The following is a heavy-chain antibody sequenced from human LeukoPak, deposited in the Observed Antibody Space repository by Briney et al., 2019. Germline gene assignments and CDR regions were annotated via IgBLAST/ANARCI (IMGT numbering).Heavy chain of an antibody. J-gene: IGHJ3*02. D-gene: IGHD6-19*01. Sequence: GGSLRLSCAASEFSFRSYSMNWVRQAPGKGLEWVSFISSSSTYIYYADSMKGRFTISRDNAKNSLFLQMNSLRGEDTAVYYCARIPYGSSLTDAFDIWGQGTMVTVYS. CDR1: EFSFRSYS. V-gene: IGHV3-21*01. CDR2: ISSSSTYI. CDR3: ARIPYGSSLTDAFDI.